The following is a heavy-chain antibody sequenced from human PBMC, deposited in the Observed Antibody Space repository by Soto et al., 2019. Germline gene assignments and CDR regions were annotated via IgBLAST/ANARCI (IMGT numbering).Heavy chain of an antibody. CDR1: GDSITSTSY. CDR2: IYHSGGT. J-gene: IGHJ3*02. V-gene: IGHV4-4*02. Sequence: QVQLQESGPGLVKPSGTLSLTCGVSGDSITSTSYWSWVRQPPGKGLEWIGEIYHSGGTNSNPSPKVRVSMSVDKSRNQFSLRLGSVTAADTSLYYWARVSTGASGYYYGAFDIWGQGTMGTVSS. D-gene: IGHD3-22*01. CDR3: ARVSTGASGYYYGAFDI.